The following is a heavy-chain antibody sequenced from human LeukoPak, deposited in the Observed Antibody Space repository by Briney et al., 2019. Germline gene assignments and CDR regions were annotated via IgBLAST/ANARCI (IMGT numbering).Heavy chain of an antibody. CDR3: ASSVRYCSGGSCLDFDY. CDR2: INHSGST. CDR1: GGSFSGYY. D-gene: IGHD2-15*01. V-gene: IGHV4-34*01. Sequence: PSETLSLTCAVYGGSFSGYYWSWIRQPPGKGLEWIGEINHSGSTYYNPSLKSRVIISVDTSKNQFSLKLSSVTAADTAVYYCASSVRYCSGGSCLDFDYWGQGTLVTVSS. J-gene: IGHJ4*02.